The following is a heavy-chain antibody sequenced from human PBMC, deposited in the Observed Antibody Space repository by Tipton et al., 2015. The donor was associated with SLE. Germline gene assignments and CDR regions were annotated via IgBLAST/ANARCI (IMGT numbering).Heavy chain of an antibody. CDR3: ARKVVYGAFDY. CDR2: IYYSGST. Sequence: TLSLTCTVSGGSISSSSYYWGWIRQPPGKGLEWIGSIYYSGSTYYNPSLKSRVTISVDTSKNQFSLKLSSVTAADTTVYYCARKVVYGAFDYWGQGTLVTVSS. D-gene: IGHD2-8*02. J-gene: IGHJ4*02. CDR1: GGSISSSSYY. V-gene: IGHV4-39*01.